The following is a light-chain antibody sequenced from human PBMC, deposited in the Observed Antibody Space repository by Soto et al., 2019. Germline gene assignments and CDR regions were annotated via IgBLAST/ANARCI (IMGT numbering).Light chain of an antibody. V-gene: IGLV2-14*03. CDR3: SSYTSSISFRV. J-gene: IGLJ3*02. Sequence: QSVLTQPASVSGSPGQSITISCTGTSNDIGGYNYVSWYQHHPGKAPKLMIYDVINRPSGVSDRFSGSKSGNTASLTISGLQAEDEADYYCSSYTSSISFRVFGGGTKLTVL. CDR2: DVI. CDR1: SNDIGGYNY.